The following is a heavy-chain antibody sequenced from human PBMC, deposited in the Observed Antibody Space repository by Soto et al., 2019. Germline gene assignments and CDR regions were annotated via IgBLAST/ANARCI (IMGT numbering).Heavy chain of an antibody. CDR2: ITGSGGNT. Sequence: EVQLLESGGGLVQPGGSLRLSCAASGFPLSTYGMTWVRQAPGKGLAWVSAITGSGGNTYYVDSVKGRFTSSRDNSKNMLDVQVTSLSVADTAVYYCAGILGYWCGLDVWGQGTTVTVSS. J-gene: IGHJ6*02. D-gene: IGHD2-8*02. CDR1: GFPLSTYG. CDR3: AGILGYWCGLDV. V-gene: IGHV3-23*01.